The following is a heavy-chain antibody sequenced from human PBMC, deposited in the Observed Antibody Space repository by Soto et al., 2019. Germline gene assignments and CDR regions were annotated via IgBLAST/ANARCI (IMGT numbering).Heavy chain of an antibody. D-gene: IGHD3-22*01. CDR3: ALCRRAYDNSGPVDD. CDR2: IYYGGST. V-gene: IGHV4-30-2*01. CDR1: GVSISSGDYS. J-gene: IGHJ1*01. Sequence: PSETLSLTCTVSGVSISSGDYSWNLIRQPPGKGLEWIGYIYYGGSTYYNPSLQSRVTMSVDRSRNQFSLKLNSVTVADTAVYYCALCRRAYDNSGPVDDWGQAPPSPCPQ.